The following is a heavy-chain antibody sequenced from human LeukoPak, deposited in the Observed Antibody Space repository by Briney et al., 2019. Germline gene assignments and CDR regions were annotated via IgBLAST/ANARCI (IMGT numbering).Heavy chain of an antibody. CDR2: ISSSSSTI. CDR1: GFTFTSYA. J-gene: IGHJ6*02. Sequence: GGSLRLSCAASGFTFTSYAMNWVRQAPGKGLEWVSYISSSSSTIYYADSVKGRFTISRDNAKNSPYLQMNSLIAEDTAVYYCARSGYYDSSVYGPHYYYYGMDVWGQGTTVTVSS. CDR3: ARSGYYDSSVYGPHYYYYGMDV. D-gene: IGHD3-22*01. V-gene: IGHV3-48*04.